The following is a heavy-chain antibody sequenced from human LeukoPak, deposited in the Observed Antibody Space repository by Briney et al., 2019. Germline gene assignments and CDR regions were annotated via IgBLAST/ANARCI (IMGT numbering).Heavy chain of an antibody. CDR1: GFTLSDYW. Sequence: GGSLRLSCAASGFTLSDYWMHWVRQAPGKGLVWVSRINSDGSRIIYADSVKGRFTISRDHAKNTVYLQMNSLRADDTAVYFCARAPQIGFSGFDKNYWGQGTLVTVSS. V-gene: IGHV3-74*01. J-gene: IGHJ4*02. D-gene: IGHD5-12*01. CDR2: INSDGSRI. CDR3: ARAPQIGFSGFDKNY.